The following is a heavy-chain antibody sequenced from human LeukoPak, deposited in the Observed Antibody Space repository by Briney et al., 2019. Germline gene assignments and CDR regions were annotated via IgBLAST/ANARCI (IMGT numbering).Heavy chain of an antibody. CDR2: ISGDGGST. V-gene: IGHV3-43*02. CDR3: VKDRGGSPFYGMDV. CDR1: GFTFDDYA. D-gene: IGHD1-26*01. Sequence: GGSLRLSCAASGFTFDDYAMHWVRQTPGKGLEWVSLISGDGGSTYYADSVKGRFTVSRDNSRNTLYLPMNSLRAEDTAVYYCVKDRGGSPFYGMDVWGQGTTVTVSS. J-gene: IGHJ6*02.